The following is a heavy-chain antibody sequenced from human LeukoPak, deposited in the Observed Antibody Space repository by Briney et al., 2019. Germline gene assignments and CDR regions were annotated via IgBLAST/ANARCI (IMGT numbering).Heavy chain of an antibody. D-gene: IGHD6-19*01. CDR1: GFTFSSYE. V-gene: IGHV3-48*03. J-gene: IGHJ1*01. CDR2: ISSSGSTI. Sequence: SGGSLRLSCAASGFTFSSYEMNWVRQAPGKGLEWVSYISSSGSTIYYADSVKGRFTISRDNAKNSLYLQMNSLRAEDTAVYYCAKRDGGWSAEYIQDWGQGTLVTVSS. CDR3: AKRDGGWSAEYIQD.